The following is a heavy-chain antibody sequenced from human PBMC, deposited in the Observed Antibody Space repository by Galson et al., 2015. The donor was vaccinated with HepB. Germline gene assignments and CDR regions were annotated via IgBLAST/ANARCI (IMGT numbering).Heavy chain of an antibody. CDR1: GFTFNTYS. V-gene: IGHV3-48*01. J-gene: IGHJ4*02. D-gene: IGHD3-16*02. CDR3: AKDGGIYDYIWGSYLDY. CDR2: ISSSSSTI. Sequence: LRLSCAASGFTFNTYSMNWVRRAPGKGLEWLSYISSSSSTIYYADSVKGRFTISRDNVKSTLYLQMNSLRAEDTAVYYCAKDGGIYDYIWGSYLDYWGQGTLVTVSS.